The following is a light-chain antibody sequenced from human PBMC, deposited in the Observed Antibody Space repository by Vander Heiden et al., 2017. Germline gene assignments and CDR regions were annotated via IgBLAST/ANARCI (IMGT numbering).Light chain of an antibody. CDR1: QSLLHSNGYNY. V-gene: IGKV2-28*01. J-gene: IGKJ5*01. CDR3: MQALQTRT. Sequence: DIVKPQSPLSLPVTPGEPASISCRSSQSLLHSNGYNYLDWYLQTPGQSPQLLIYLGSNRASGVPDRFSGSGSGTDFTLKISRVEAEDVGVYYCMQALQTRTFGQGTRLEIK. CDR2: LGS.